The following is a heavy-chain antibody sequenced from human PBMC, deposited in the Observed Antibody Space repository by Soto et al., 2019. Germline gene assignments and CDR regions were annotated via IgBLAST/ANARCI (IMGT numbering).Heavy chain of an antibody. Sequence: QVQLQESGPGLVKPSQTLSLTCTVSGGSNIRDGYYWSWIRQPPGKGLEWIAYISYSGSSYSNPSLKSRVTISADTSKNQFPLTLTSVTAADTAVYFCARATPAGSADFWGQGTLVTVSS. CDR1: GGSNIRDGYY. CDR2: ISYSGSS. V-gene: IGHV4-31*03. CDR3: ARATPAGSADF. D-gene: IGHD2-2*01. J-gene: IGHJ4*02.